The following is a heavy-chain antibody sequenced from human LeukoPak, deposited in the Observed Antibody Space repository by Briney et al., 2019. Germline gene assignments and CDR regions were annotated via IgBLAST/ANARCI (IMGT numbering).Heavy chain of an antibody. Sequence: GGSLRLSCAASGFTFSDYYMSWIRQAPGKGLEWVSFISSSGTDIFYADSMKGRFTISRDNAKNSLYLQMNSLRAEDTAVYYCVRYCSSTSCYIGSGGYFQHWGQGTLVAVSS. CDR2: ISSSGTDI. J-gene: IGHJ1*01. CDR3: VRYCSSTSCYIGSGGYFQH. D-gene: IGHD2-2*02. CDR1: GFTFSDYY. V-gene: IGHV3-11*01.